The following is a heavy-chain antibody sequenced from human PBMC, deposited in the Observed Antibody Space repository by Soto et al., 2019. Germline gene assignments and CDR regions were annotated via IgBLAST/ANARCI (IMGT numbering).Heavy chain of an antibody. J-gene: IGHJ6*02. V-gene: IGHV4-34*01. Sequence: SETLSLTCAVSGGSFSGFYWTWIRQPPGEGLEWIGEINHSGTTNFNPSLRSRLTISLDSSKKHFSLKLTSMTAADAAVYYCARADRTLVTSYGLDGWGQGTTVTVSS. CDR2: INHSGTT. D-gene: IGHD2-21*02. CDR1: GGSFSGFY. CDR3: ARADRTLVTSYGLDG.